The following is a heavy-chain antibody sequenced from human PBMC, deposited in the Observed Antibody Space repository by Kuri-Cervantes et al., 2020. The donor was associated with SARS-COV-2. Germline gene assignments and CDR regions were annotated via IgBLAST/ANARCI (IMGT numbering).Heavy chain of an antibody. CDR1: GFTLSRYT. V-gene: IGHV3-7*01. Sequence: GESLKISCAASGFTLSRYTMNWVRQAPGKGLEWVANIKQDGSEKYYVDSVKGRFSISRDNSKKTLYLQMNSLRAEDTAVYYCAKDQHGIVVVVAAIDYWGQGTLVTVSS. CDR2: IKQDGSEK. D-gene: IGHD2-15*01. J-gene: IGHJ4*02. CDR3: AKDQHGIVVVVAAIDY.